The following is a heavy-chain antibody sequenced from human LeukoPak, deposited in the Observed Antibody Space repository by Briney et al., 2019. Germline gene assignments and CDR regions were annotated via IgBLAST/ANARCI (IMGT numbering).Heavy chain of an antibody. CDR2: ITPNNGGT. D-gene: IGHD1-26*01. CDR1: GDTVTDYY. J-gene: IGHJ4*02. CDR3: ARDLHSGSYYPLDY. V-gene: IGHV1-2*02. Sequence: GASVKVSCKASGDTVTDYYMHWVRQAPGQGLEWMGCITPNNGGTNFAQKFQGRVTMTRDTSISTAYMELSRLTSDDTAVYYCARDLHSGSYYPLDYWGQGTLVTVSS.